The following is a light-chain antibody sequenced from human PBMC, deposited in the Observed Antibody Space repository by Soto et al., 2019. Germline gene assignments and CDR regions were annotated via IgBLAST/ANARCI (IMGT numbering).Light chain of an antibody. Sequence: DIQMTQSPSSVSASVGDRVTITCRASQDISNWLSWYQQKPGEAPKSLIYVASSLHSGVPSRFSGSGSGTDFTLTISSLQPEDSSTYYCQLPNRFPLFTFRPGTKLEI. J-gene: IGKJ3*01. CDR1: QDISNW. CDR3: QLPNRFPLFT. CDR2: VAS. V-gene: IGKV1D-12*01.